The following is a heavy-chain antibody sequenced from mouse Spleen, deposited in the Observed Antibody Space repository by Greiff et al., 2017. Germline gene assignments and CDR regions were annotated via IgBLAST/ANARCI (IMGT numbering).Heavy chain of an antibody. CDR3: AVEFTYAMDY. CDR2: IYPGSGNT. Sequence: QVQLKQSGAELVRPGASVKLSCKASGYTFTDYYINWVKQRPGQGLEWIARIYPGSGNTYYNEKFKGKATLTAEKSSSTAYMQLSSLTSEDSAVYFCAVEFTYAMDYWGQGTSVTVSS. J-gene: IGHJ4*01. CDR1: GYTFTDYY. V-gene: IGHV1-76*01. D-gene: IGHD1-1*01.